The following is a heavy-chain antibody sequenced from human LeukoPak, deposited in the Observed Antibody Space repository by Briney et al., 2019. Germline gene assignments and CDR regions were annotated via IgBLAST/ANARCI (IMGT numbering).Heavy chain of an antibody. J-gene: IGHJ4*02. V-gene: IGHV3-7*01. Sequence: PGGSLRLSCAASGFTFSSYWMHWVRQAPGKGLEWVANIKQDGSEKYYVDSVKGRFTISRDNAKNSLYLQMNSLRAEDTAVYYCARTYYYDSSGDHFDYWGQGTLVTVSS. CDR2: IKQDGSEK. CDR3: ARTYYYDSSGDHFDY. D-gene: IGHD3-22*01. CDR1: GFTFSSYW.